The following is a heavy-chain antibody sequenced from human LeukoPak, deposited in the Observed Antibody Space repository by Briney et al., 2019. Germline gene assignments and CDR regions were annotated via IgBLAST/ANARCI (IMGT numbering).Heavy chain of an antibody. J-gene: IGHJ4*02. CDR2: ISLEATSQ. CDR3: AKQGPCSGGSCYAHHFDS. Sequence: PGRSLRFSCTVSGXSFDDFGMHWVGRALGKGLGWVALISLEATSQYYTDTVKRRFTTSRDNFKNTLYLQMNSLRAEDTAVYHCAKQGPCSGGSCYAHHFDSWGQGTLVAVSS. D-gene: IGHD2-15*01. CDR1: GXSFDDFG. V-gene: IGHV3-30*18.